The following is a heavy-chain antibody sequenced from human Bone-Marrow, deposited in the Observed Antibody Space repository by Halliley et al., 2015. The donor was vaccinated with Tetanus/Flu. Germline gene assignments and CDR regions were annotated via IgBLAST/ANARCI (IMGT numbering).Heavy chain of an antibody. D-gene: IGHD3-16*01. CDR2: MKGDGTST. J-gene: IGHJ4*02. V-gene: IGHV3-74*03. CDR3: ATGVLTFGGCLVD. Sequence: VSRMKGDGTSTTYVDSVKGRFTISRDNAKNTLYLQMNSLRADDTAIYYCATGVLTFGGCLVDWGQGTLVTVSS.